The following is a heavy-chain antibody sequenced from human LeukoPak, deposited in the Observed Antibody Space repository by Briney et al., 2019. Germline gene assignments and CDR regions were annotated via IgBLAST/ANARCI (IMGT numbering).Heavy chain of an antibody. Sequence: SGTLSLTCAVSGVSISSSNWWSWVRQPPGKGLEWIGEIYHSGSTNYNPSLKSRVTISVDKSKNQFSLKLSSVTAADTAVYYCARASSIVGATGFDYWGQGTLVTVSS. CDR3: ARASSIVGATGFDY. J-gene: IGHJ4*02. D-gene: IGHD1-26*01. CDR2: IYHSGST. CDR1: GVSISSSNW. V-gene: IGHV4-4*02.